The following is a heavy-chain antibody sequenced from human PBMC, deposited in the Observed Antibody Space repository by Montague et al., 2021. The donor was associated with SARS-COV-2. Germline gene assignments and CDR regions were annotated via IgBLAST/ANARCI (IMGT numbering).Heavy chain of an antibody. D-gene: IGHD2-8*01. V-gene: IGHV4-59*01. J-gene: IGHJ6*02. Sequence: SETLSLTCTVSGGSISGYYWSWIRQSPGKGLEWIGYIYYSGSTKYNPXXXSRVTVSVDRSKNQVSLKLSSVTPVDTAVYYCARLLRSCSNGVCRTYYYYAMDVWGQGTTVTVSS. CDR1: GGSISGYY. CDR3: ARLLRSCSNGVCRTYYYYAMDV. CDR2: IYYSGST.